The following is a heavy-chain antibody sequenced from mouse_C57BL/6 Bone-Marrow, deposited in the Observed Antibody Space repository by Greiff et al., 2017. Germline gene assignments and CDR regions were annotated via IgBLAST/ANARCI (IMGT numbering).Heavy chain of an antibody. V-gene: IGHV14-4*01. D-gene: IGHD2-3*01. Sequence: EVKLVESGAELVRPGASVKLSCTASGFNIKDDYMHWVKQRPEQGLEWIGWIDPENGDTEYASKFQGKATITADTSSNTAYLQLSSLTSEDAAVYYCTTFDGYYVAWFAYWGQGTLVTVSA. J-gene: IGHJ3*01. CDR1: GFNIKDDY. CDR2: IDPENGDT. CDR3: TTFDGYYVAWFAY.